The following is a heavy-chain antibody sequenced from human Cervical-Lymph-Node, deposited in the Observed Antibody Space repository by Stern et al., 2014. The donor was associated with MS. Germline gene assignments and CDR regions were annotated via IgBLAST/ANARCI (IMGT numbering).Heavy chain of an antibody. Sequence: VQLEESGGGVVQPGRSLRLSCATSGFTFNNYVMHWVRQAPGKGLEWMAIISYDGNMEYYADSVRGRFTISRDNSKNTLFLQMNSLRADDTAVYYCARSQNYFDTVGFDYWGQGTLVTVSS. D-gene: IGHD3-22*01. CDR1: GFTFNNYV. J-gene: IGHJ4*02. CDR2: ISYDGNME. CDR3: ARSQNYFDTVGFDY. V-gene: IGHV3-30-3*01.